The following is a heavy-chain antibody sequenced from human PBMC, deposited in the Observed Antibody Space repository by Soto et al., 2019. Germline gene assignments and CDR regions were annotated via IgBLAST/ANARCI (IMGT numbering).Heavy chain of an antibody. CDR2: IYPGDSDT. CDR3: ARFLVVVPAANDAFDI. Sequence: PGESLKISCKGSGYSFTSYWIGWVRQMPGKGLEWMGIIYPGDSDTRYSPSFQGQVTISADKSMSTAYLQWSSLKASDTAMYYCARFLVVVPAANDAFDIWGQGTMVTVSS. D-gene: IGHD2-2*01. CDR1: GYSFTSYW. J-gene: IGHJ3*02. V-gene: IGHV5-51*01.